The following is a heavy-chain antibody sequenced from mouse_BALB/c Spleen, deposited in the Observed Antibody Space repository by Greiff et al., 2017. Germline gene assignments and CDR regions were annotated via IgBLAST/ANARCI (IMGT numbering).Heavy chain of an antibody. CDR2: IWGDGST. Sequence: VMLVESGPGLVAPSQSLSITCTVSGFSLTGYGVNWVRQPPGKGLEWLGMIWGDGSTDYNSALKSRLSISKDNSKSQVFLKMNSLQTDDTARYYCARVWGYGSAWFAYWGQGTLVTVSA. D-gene: IGHD3-1*01. CDR3: ARVWGYGSAWFAY. CDR1: GFSLTGYG. J-gene: IGHJ3*01. V-gene: IGHV2-6-7*01.